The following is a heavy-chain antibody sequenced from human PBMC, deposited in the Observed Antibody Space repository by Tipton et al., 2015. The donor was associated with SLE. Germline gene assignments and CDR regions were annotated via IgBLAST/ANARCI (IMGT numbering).Heavy chain of an antibody. CDR2: ISFDGNDN. CDR1: GFSFNYYA. D-gene: IGHD2-2*01. CDR3: AWGPAALD. J-gene: IGHJ4*02. V-gene: IGHV3-30*04. Sequence: SLRLSCAASGFSFNYYAMHWVRQAPGKGLEWVAIISFDGNDNYYADSVKGRFTISRDNSKNTLFLQMNSLRAEDTAVYYCAWGPAALDWGQGTLVTVSS.